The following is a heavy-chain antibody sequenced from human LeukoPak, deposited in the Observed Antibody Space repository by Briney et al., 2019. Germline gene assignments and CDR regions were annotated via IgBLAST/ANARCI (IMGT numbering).Heavy chain of an antibody. CDR1: GFTFSSYG. J-gene: IGHJ1*01. CDR2: ISYDGSNK. V-gene: IGHV3-30*18. Sequence: PGGSLRLPCAASGFTFSSYGMHWVRQAPGKGLEWVAVISYDGSNKYYADSVKGRFTITRDNSKNTLYLQMNSLRAEDTAVYYCANQALGATLLGAYFQHWGQGTLVTVSS. D-gene: IGHD1-26*01. CDR3: ANQALGATLLGAYFQH.